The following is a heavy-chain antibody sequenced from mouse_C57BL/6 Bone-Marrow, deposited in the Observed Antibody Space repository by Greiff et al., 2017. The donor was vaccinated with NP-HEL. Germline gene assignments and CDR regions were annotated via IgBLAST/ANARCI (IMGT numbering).Heavy chain of an antibody. Sequence: EVQLQQSGPELVKPGASVKISCKASGYTFTDYYMNWVKQSHGKSLEWIGDINPNNGGTSYNQKFKGKATLTVDKSSSTAYMELRSLTSEDSAVYYCAPTRWYFDVWGTGTTVTVSS. CDR2: INPNNGGT. V-gene: IGHV1-26*01. CDR3: APTRWYFDV. D-gene: IGHD1-1*01. CDR1: GYTFTDYY. J-gene: IGHJ1*03.